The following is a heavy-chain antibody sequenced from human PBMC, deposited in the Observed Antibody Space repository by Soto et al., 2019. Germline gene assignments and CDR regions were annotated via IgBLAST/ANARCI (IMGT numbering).Heavy chain of an antibody. CDR2: VNHSGTT. J-gene: IGHJ4*02. Sequence: SETLSLTCAVSGGSVRGFYWSWIRLTPGKGLEWIGEVNHSGTTIYNPSVKSRVTISIDTPANQFSLKLTSVTAADTAVYYCARGSQWLDYWGLGTLVTVSS. CDR1: GGSVRGFY. CDR3: ARGSQWLDY. D-gene: IGHD6-19*01. V-gene: IGHV4-34*01.